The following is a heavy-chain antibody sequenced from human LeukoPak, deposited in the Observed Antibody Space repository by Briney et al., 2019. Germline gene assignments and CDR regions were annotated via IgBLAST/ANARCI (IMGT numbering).Heavy chain of an antibody. CDR3: ARNYYDSSGYYPDAFDI. J-gene: IGHJ3*02. V-gene: IGHV3-21*01. D-gene: IGHD3-22*01. CDR1: GFTFSSYS. CDR2: ISSSSSYI. Sequence: GGSLRLSCAASGFTFSSYSMNWVRQAPGKGLEWVSSISSSSSYIYYADSVKGRFTISRDNAKNSLYPQMNSLRAEDTAVYYCARNYYDSSGYYPDAFDIWGQGTMVTVSS.